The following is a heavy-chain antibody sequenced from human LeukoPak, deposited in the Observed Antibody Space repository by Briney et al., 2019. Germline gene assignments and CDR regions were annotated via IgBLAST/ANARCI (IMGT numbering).Heavy chain of an antibody. D-gene: IGHD3-16*02. Sequence: GGSLRLSCEVSGFTVRNNYMSWVRQAPGKGLEWVGRIKSKTDGGTTDYAAPVKGRFTISRDDSKNTLYLQMNSLKTEDTAVYYCTTEVYDYVWGSYRYGLDYWGQGTLVTVSS. CDR1: GFTVRNNY. V-gene: IGHV3-15*01. CDR2: IKSKTDGGTT. CDR3: TTEVYDYVWGSYRYGLDY. J-gene: IGHJ4*02.